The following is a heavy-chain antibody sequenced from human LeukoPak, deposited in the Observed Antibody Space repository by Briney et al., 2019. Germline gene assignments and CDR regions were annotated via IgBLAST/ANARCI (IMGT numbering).Heavy chain of an antibody. Sequence: SETLSLTCTVSGGSISSYYWSWIRQPPGKGLEWIGRVFTSAIISGNTNYNPSLKSRVTMSVDSSKNQFSLKLRSVTAADTAVYYCARDRYYYDSSSYFSAFDTWGQGTMVTVSS. CDR2: VFTSAIISGNT. CDR3: ARDRYYYDSSSYFSAFDT. V-gene: IGHV4-4*07. D-gene: IGHD3-22*01. CDR1: GGSISSYY. J-gene: IGHJ3*02.